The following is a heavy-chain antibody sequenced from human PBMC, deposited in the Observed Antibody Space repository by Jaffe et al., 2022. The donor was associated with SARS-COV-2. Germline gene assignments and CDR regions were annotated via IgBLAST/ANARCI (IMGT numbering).Heavy chain of an antibody. CDR1: GYTFTAYF. Sequence: QVQLVQSGAEVKKPGASVRVSCKASGYTFTAYFIHWVRQAPGQGLEWMGFINPNTGSTKSPQRFQGWVTMTKDTSISTAYMELNRLSSDDTAVYYCARGYATWYFDVWGRGTLVTVSS. D-gene: IGHD5-12*01. CDR3: ARGYATWYFDV. CDR2: INPNTGST. V-gene: IGHV1-2*04. J-gene: IGHJ2*01.